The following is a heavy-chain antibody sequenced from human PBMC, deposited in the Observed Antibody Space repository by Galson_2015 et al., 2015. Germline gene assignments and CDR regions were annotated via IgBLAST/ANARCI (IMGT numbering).Heavy chain of an antibody. CDR3: GRAVDSTGYYGLDV. CDR2: IYSDGTT. Sequence: SLRLSCAASGFSVSSNYMSWVRQAPGKGLEWVSIIYSDGTTYYEDSVKGRFTISRDNSKNTLYLQMDSLSAEDTAVYYCGRAVDSTGYYGLDVWGQGTTVTVS. J-gene: IGHJ6*02. D-gene: IGHD6-19*01. V-gene: IGHV3-53*01. CDR1: GFSVSSNY.